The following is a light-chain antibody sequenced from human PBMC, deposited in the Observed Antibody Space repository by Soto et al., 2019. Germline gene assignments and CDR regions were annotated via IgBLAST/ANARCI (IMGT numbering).Light chain of an antibody. V-gene: IGLV2-14*04. CDR2: DVS. Sequence: SFTLYSTGTSSDVGGYNYVSWYQQHPGKAPTLMIYDVSNRPSGVSNRFSGSKSGNTASLTISGLQAEDEADYYYSSYTISSTYVFGTGTKVTVL. CDR1: SSDVGGYNY. CDR3: SSYTISSTYV. J-gene: IGLJ1*01.